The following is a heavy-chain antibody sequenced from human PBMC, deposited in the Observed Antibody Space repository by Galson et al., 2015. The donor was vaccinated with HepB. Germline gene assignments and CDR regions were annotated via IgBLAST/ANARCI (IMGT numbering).Heavy chain of an antibody. CDR2: LSGNSDNT. V-gene: IGHV3-11*06. CDR3: ARVGSIAAAGTVDY. Sequence: SLRLSCAASGFTFSDYYMSWIRQAPGKGLEWVSYLSGNSDNTIYADSVRGRFTISRDNAKNSLYLQINSLRAEDTAVYYCARVGSIAAAGTVDYWGQGTLVTVSS. CDR1: GFTFSDYY. J-gene: IGHJ4*02. D-gene: IGHD6-13*01.